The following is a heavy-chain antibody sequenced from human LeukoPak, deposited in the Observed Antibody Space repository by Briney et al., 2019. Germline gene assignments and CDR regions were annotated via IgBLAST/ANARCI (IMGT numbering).Heavy chain of an antibody. CDR2: INHSGST. D-gene: IGHD5-12*01. Sequence: PSETLSLTCAVYGGSFSGYYRSWIRQPPGKGLEWIGEINHSGSTNYNPSLKSRVTISVDTSKNQFSLKPSSVTAADTAVYYCARGARGYSGYDFDYWGQGTLVTVSS. CDR3: ARGARGYSGYDFDY. J-gene: IGHJ4*02. CDR1: GGSFSGYY. V-gene: IGHV4-34*01.